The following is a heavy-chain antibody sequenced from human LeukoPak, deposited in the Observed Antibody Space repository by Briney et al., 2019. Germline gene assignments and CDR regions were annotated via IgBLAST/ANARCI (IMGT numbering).Heavy chain of an antibody. CDR1: GGSFSGYY. V-gene: IGHV4-34*01. D-gene: IGHD2-2*01. Sequence: PSETLSLTCAVYGGSFSGYYWSWIRQPPGKGLEWIGEIDHSGSTNYNPSLKSRVTISVDTSKNQFSLKLSSVTAADTAVYYCVRLGEGYCSSTSCHGLDYWGQGTLVTVSS. CDR2: IDHSGST. CDR3: VRLGEGYCSSTSCHGLDY. J-gene: IGHJ4*02.